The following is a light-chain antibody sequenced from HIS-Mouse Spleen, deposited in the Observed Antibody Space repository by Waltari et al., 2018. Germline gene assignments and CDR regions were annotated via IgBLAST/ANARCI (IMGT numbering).Light chain of an antibody. CDR1: NIGSES. V-gene: IGLV3-21*03. J-gene: IGLJ2*01. CDR2: DDS. CDR3: QVWDSSSDHVV. Sequence: SYVLTQPPSVSVAPGKTARITCGGNNIGSESVHWYQQKPGQAPVLVVYDDSDRPSGIPGRLSGSNSGNTATLTIGRVEAGDEADYYCQVWDSSSDHVVFGGGTKLTVL.